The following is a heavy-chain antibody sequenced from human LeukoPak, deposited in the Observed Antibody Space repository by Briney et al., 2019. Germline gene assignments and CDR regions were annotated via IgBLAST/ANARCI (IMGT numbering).Heavy chain of an antibody. CDR3: ARDRAALDY. Sequence: SETLSLTCTVSGGSISSYYWSWIRQPPGKGLEWIGYIYYSGSTNYNPSLKSRVTISVDTSKNQFSLKLSSVTAADTAVYYCARDRAALDYWGQGTLVTVSS. CDR2: IYYSGST. D-gene: IGHD2-15*01. J-gene: IGHJ4*02. CDR1: GGSISSYY. V-gene: IGHV4-59*01.